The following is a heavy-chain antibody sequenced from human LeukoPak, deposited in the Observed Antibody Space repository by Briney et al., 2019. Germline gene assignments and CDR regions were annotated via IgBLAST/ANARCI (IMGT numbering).Heavy chain of an antibody. CDR2: ISGSGGST. J-gene: IGHJ4*02. CDR1: GFTFSRYS. CDR3: AKDTTVVTPFDY. V-gene: IGHV3-23*01. D-gene: IGHD4-23*01. Sequence: GGSLRLSCAASGFTFSRYSMNWVRQAPGKGLEWVSAISGSGGSTYYADSVKGRFTISRDNSKNTLYLQMNSLRAEDTAVYYCAKDTTVVTPFDYWGQGTLVTVSS.